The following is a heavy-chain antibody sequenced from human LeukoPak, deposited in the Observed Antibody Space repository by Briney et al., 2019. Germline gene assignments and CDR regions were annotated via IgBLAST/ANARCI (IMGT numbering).Heavy chain of an antibody. V-gene: IGHV3-7*04. D-gene: IGHD4-17*01. CDR1: GFTFSTYW. J-gene: IGHJ4*02. Sequence: GGSLRLSCAASGFTFSTYWMKWVRQAPGKGLEWVANINPDGSDKYYLDSVKGRFTISRDNAKNSLYLQMNSLRAEDTAVYYCARGLPLYDYGDYIPLGPFDYWGQGTLVTVSS. CDR2: INPDGSDK. CDR3: ARGLPLYDYGDYIPLGPFDY.